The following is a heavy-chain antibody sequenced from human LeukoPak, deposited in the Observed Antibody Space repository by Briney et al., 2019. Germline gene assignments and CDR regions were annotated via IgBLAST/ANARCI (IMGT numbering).Heavy chain of an antibody. CDR2: IYYSGST. CDR3: ARHGGGFGSGTYYNFDY. CDR1: GGSISSYF. J-gene: IGHJ4*02. D-gene: IGHD3-10*01. Sequence: PSETLSLTCTVSGGSISSYFWSWIRQPPGKGLEWIGYIYYSGSTNYNPSLKSRATISVDTSMHQFSLKLTSVTAADTAVYYCARHGGGFGSGTYYNFDYWGQGTLVTASS. V-gene: IGHV4-59*08.